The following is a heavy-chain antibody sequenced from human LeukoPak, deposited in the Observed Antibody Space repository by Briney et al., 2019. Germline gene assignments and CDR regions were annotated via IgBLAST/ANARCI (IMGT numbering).Heavy chain of an antibody. D-gene: IGHD1-26*01. V-gene: IGHV1-2*02. Sequence: GASVKVSCKASGYTFTGQYMHWVRRAPGQGLEWMGWINSNSGGTNYAQKFQGRVTMTRDTSISTAYMELSRLRSDDTAVYYCARERGSYSPVDYWGQGTLVTVSS. CDR2: INSNSGGT. CDR1: GYTFTGQY. CDR3: ARERGSYSPVDY. J-gene: IGHJ4*02.